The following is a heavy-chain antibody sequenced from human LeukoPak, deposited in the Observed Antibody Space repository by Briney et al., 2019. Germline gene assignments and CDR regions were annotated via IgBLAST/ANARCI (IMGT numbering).Heavy chain of an antibody. CDR1: GFTFSSYE. D-gene: IGHD6-19*01. V-gene: IGHV3-48*03. Sequence: GGSLRLSCAASGFTFSSYEMNWVRQAPGKGLEWVSYISSSGSTIYYADSVKGRFTISRHNAKNSLYLQMNSLRVEDTAVYYCARDSSGWPNWFDPWGQGTLVTVSS. CDR2: ISSSGSTI. J-gene: IGHJ5*02. CDR3: ARDSSGWPNWFDP.